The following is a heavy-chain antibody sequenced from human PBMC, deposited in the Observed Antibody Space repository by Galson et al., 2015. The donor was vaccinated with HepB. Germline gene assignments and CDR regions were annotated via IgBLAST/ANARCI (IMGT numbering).Heavy chain of an antibody. Sequence: SVKVSCKVSGYTLTELSMHWVRQAPGKGLEWMGGFDPEDGETIYAQKFQGRVTMTEDTSTDTAYMELSSLRSEDTAVYYCATGYDYVWGSYRRYWYFDLWGRGTLVTVSS. CDR2: FDPEDGET. CDR3: ATGYDYVWGSYRRYWYFDL. CDR1: GYTLTELS. J-gene: IGHJ2*01. V-gene: IGHV1-24*01. D-gene: IGHD3-16*02.